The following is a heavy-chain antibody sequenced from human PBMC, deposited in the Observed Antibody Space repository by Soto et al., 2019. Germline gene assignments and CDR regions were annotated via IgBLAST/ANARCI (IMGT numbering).Heavy chain of an antibody. CDR1: GGSISSYY. V-gene: IGHV4-59*01. Sequence: SETLSLTCTVSGGSISSYYWSWIRQPPGKGLEWIGYIYYSGSTNYNPSLKSRVTISVDTSKNQFSLKLSSVTAADTAVYYCAKYSSRGYSDYWGQGTLVTVSS. CDR3: AKYSSRGYSDY. D-gene: IGHD6-13*01. J-gene: IGHJ4*02. CDR2: IYYSGST.